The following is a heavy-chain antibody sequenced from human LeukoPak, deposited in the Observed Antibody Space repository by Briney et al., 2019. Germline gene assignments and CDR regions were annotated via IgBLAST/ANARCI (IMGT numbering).Heavy chain of an antibody. CDR3: ARGILLGFCSSTSCPTRFDY. CDR1: GGTFSSYA. D-gene: IGHD2-2*01. Sequence: SVKVSCKASGGTFSSYAISWVRQAPGQGLEWMGRIIPILGIANYAQKFQGRVTITADKSTSTAYMELSSLRSEDTAVYYCARGILLGFCSSTSCPTRFDYWGQGTLVTVSS. V-gene: IGHV1-69*04. CDR2: IIPILGIA. J-gene: IGHJ4*02.